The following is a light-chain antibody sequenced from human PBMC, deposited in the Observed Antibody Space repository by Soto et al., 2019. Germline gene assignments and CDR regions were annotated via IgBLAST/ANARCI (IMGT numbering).Light chain of an antibody. CDR1: QSVSNSY. CDR2: GAF. CDR3: QQYGSSPRT. Sequence: EIVLTQSPDILSLSPGERATLSCRASQSVSNSYLAWYQQKLGQAPTLLIYGAFLRATGIPDRFTGSGSGTCFTLTISRLEPDDFAVYYCQQYGSSPRTFGQGTKVEIK. V-gene: IGKV3-20*01. J-gene: IGKJ1*01.